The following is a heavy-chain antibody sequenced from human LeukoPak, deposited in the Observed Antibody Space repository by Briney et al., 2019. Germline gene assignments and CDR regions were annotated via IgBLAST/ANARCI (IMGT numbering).Heavy chain of an antibody. CDR3: ARGPCSNWYGLDS. V-gene: IGHV3-74*01. CDR1: GFTFSSHW. D-gene: IGHD6-13*01. Sequence: GGSLRLSCAASGFTFSSHWMHWVRQAPGKGLVWVSRINSDGSSTSYADSVKGRFTISRDNARNTLYLQMNSLRAEDTAVYYCARGPCSNWYGLDSWGQGTLVTVSS. J-gene: IGHJ4*02. CDR2: INSDGSST.